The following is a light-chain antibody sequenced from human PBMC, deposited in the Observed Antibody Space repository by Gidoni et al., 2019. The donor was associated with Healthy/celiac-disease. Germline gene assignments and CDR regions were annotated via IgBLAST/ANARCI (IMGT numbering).Light chain of an antibody. J-gene: IGKJ5*01. CDR3: QQYNNWPPIT. CDR1: QSVSSN. V-gene: IGKV3-15*01. Sequence: EIVMTQSPATLSVSPGERATLSCRASQSVSSNLAWYQQKPGQAPRLLICGASTRATSIPARFSGSGSGTEFTLTISSLQSEDFAVYYCQQYNNWPPITFXQXTRLEIK. CDR2: GAS.